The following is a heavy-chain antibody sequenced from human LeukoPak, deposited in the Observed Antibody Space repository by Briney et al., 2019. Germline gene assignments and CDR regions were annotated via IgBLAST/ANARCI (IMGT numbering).Heavy chain of an antibody. CDR3: TTDYYYDSSGHIPPGGLGYYYYMDV. CDR1: GFTFSNAW. D-gene: IGHD3-22*01. Sequence: GGSLRLSCAASGFTFSNAWMSWVRQAPGKGLEWVGRIKSKTDGGTTDYAAPVKGRFTISRDDSKNTLYPQMNSLKTEDTAVYYCTTDYYYDSSGHIPPGGLGYYYYMDVWGKGTTVTVSS. V-gene: IGHV3-15*01. CDR2: IKSKTDGGTT. J-gene: IGHJ6*03.